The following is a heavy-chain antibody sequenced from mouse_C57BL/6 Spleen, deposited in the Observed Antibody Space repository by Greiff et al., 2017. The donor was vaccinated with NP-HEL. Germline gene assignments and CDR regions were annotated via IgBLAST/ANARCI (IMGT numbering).Heavy chain of an antibody. CDR3: ARDYYGRDLYFDG. Sequence: VQLQQPGAELVKPGASVKLSCKASGYTFTSYWMHWVKQRPGRGLEWIGRIDPSSGGTKYNEKFKSKATLTVDKPSSTAYMQLSSLTSEDSAVYYCARDYYGRDLYFDGWGTVITVTVAS. CDR2: IDPSSGGT. CDR1: GYTFTSYW. J-gene: IGHJ1*03. V-gene: IGHV1-72*01. D-gene: IGHD1-1*01.